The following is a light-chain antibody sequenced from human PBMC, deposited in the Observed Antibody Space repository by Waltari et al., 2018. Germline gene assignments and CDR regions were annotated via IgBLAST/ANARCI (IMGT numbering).Light chain of an antibody. CDR2: KAS. CDR1: QDISSY. Sequence: DIQMTQSPSSLSASVGDRVTITCRASQDISSYLAWYQQKPGKDPNLLIYKASTLQSGVPSRFSGSGSGTDFTLTISSLQPEDFATYYCLQHNNNPRTFGQGTKVEIK. V-gene: IGKV1-17*01. CDR3: LQHNNNPRT. J-gene: IGKJ1*01.